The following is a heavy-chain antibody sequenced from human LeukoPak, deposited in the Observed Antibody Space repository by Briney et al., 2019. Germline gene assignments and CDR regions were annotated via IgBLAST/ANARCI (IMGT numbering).Heavy chain of an antibody. CDR3: ARGPSWGYDILTV. J-gene: IGHJ4*02. Sequence: GGSLRLSCAASGFTVSSNYMRWVRQAPGKGLEGVSVIYSGGSTYYADSVKGRFTISRDNSKNTLYLQMNSLRAEDTAVYYCARGPSWGYDILTVWGQGTLVTVSS. V-gene: IGHV3-53*01. CDR1: GFTVSSNY. D-gene: IGHD3-9*01. CDR2: IYSGGST.